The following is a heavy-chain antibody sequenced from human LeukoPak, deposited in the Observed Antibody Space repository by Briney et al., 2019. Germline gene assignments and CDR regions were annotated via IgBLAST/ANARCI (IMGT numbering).Heavy chain of an antibody. Sequence: GGSLRLSCGASGFTFSSYWMHWVRQTPGKGLVWVSRINSDGSSTSYADSVKGRFTISRDNAKNTVYLQMSSLRAEDTAVYYCASKRWLQSSFDYWGQGTLVTVSS. CDR2: INSDGSST. J-gene: IGHJ4*02. V-gene: IGHV3-74*01. D-gene: IGHD5-24*01. CDR3: ASKRWLQSSFDY. CDR1: GFTFSSYW.